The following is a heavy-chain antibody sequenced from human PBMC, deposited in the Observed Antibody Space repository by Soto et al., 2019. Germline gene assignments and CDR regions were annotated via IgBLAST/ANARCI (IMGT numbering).Heavy chain of an antibody. J-gene: IGHJ4*02. CDR1: GFIFSGSI. D-gene: IGHD3-22*01. V-gene: IGHV3-30-3*01. CDR2: ISYYGNNK. CDR3: ARPSYFNSSGYFAY. Sequence: QVQLEESGGGVVQPGKSLRLSCAASGFIFSGSIMYWVRQAPGKGLDWVATISYYGNNKDYADSVKGRFIISRDNSKNTLFLQMNSLKVEDTAMYYCARPSYFNSSGYFAYWGQGTLVTVSS.